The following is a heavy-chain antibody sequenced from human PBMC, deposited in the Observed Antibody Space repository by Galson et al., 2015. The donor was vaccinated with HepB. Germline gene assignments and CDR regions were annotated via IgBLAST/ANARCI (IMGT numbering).Heavy chain of an antibody. CDR3: ARDVGWWLLRRVGEFDY. J-gene: IGHJ4*02. CDR1: GFTFSSYS. CDR2: ISSSSSTI. D-gene: IGHD2-15*01. V-gene: IGHV3-48*04. Sequence: SLRLSCAASGFTFSSYSMNWVRQAPGKGLEWVSYISSSSSTIYYADSVKDRFTISRDNAKNSLYLQMNSLRAEDTAVYYCARDVGWWLLRRVGEFDYWGQGTLVTVSS.